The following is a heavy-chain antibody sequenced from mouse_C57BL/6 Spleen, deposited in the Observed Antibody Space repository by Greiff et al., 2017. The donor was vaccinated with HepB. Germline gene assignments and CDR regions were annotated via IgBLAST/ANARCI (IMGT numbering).Heavy chain of an antibody. CDR3: ARWGDYGSSYDYAMDY. J-gene: IGHJ4*01. CDR1: GYTFTDYA. CDR2: ISTYYGDA. D-gene: IGHD1-1*01. V-gene: IGHV1-67*01. Sequence: QVQLKQSGPELVRPGVSVKISCKGSGYTFTDYAMHWVKQSHAKSLEWIGVISTYYGDASYNQKFKDKATMTVDKSSRPAYMALARLTSEDSAVYYCARWGDYGSSYDYAMDYWGQGTSVTVSS.